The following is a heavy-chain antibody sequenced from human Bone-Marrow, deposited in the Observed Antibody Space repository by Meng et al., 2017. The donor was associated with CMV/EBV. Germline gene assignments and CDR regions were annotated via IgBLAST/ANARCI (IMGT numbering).Heavy chain of an antibody. CDR1: GFTFSSYA. CDR2: ISYDGSNK. V-gene: IGHV3-30-3*01. CDR3: ARGPFRGCSSTSCYNYGMDV. Sequence: GGSLRLSCAASGFTFSSYAMHWVRQAPGKGLEWVAVISYDGSNKYYADSVKGRFTISRDNSKNTLYLQMNSLRAEDTAVYYCARGPFRGCSSTSCYNYGMDVWGQGTTVTVSS. D-gene: IGHD2-2*02. J-gene: IGHJ6*02.